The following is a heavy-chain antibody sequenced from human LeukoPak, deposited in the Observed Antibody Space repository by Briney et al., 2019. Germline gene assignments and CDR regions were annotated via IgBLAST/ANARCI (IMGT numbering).Heavy chain of an antibody. V-gene: IGHV3-23*01. CDR3: AKGGATPNWYFDL. CDR1: GFTFSNYA. J-gene: IGHJ2*01. D-gene: IGHD1-26*01. Sequence: GGSLRLSCAASGFTFSNYAVSWVRQTPGKGLERVSSISGSGGSTYYADSVKGRFTISRDNSKNTLYLQMNSLRVEDTAVYYCAKGGATPNWYFDLWGRGTLVTVSS. CDR2: ISGSGGST.